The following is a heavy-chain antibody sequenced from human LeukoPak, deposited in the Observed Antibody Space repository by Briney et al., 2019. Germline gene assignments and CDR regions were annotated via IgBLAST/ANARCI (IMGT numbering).Heavy chain of an antibody. D-gene: IGHD3-3*01. CDR2: ITRSGGDT. Sequence: QPGGSLRLSCTVSGLTFSGFAMCWVRQAPGKGPEWVSAITRSGGDTNYADSVRGRFTISRDNSKSTLFLEMNGLRGDDTAGYYCAKGHYDDWYYFDYWGQGALVTISS. CDR3: AKGHYDDWYYFDY. J-gene: IGHJ4*02. CDR1: GLTFSGFA. V-gene: IGHV3-23*01.